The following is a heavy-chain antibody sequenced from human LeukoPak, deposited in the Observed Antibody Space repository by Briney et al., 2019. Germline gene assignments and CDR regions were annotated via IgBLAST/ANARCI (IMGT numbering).Heavy chain of an antibody. V-gene: IGHV3-66*04. D-gene: IGHD3-10*01. J-gene: IGHJ6*02. Sequence: GGSLRLSCAASGFTVSSNYMSWVRQAPGKGLEWVSVIYSGGSTYYADSVKGRFTIPRDNSKNTLYLQMNSLRAEDTAVYYCASHGGSGYYYYYGMDVWGQGTTVTVSS. CDR3: ASHGGSGYYYYYGMDV. CDR2: IYSGGST. CDR1: GFTVSSNY.